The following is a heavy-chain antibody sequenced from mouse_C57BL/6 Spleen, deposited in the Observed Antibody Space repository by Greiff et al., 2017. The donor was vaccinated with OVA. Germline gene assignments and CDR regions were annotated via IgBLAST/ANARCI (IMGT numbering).Heavy chain of an antibody. CDR1: GYSITSGYY. CDR2: ISYDGSN. J-gene: IGHJ2*01. V-gene: IGHV3-6*01. CDR3: AAGKYFDY. Sequence: EVKLMESGPGLVKPSQSLSLTCSVTGYSITSGYYWNWIRQFPGNKLEWMGYISYDGSNNYNPSLKNRISITRDTSKNQFFLKLNSVTTEDTATCYCAAGKYFDYWGQGTTLTVSS. D-gene: IGHD4-1*01.